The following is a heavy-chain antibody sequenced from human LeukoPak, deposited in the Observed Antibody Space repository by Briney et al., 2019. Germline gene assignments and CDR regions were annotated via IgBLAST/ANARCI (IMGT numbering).Heavy chain of an antibody. V-gene: IGHV3-53*01. CDR2: IYGGGST. J-gene: IGHJ3*01. CDR1: GFTVSSNY. D-gene: IGHD3-22*01. Sequence: PGGSLRLSCAASGFTVSSNYMSWVRQAPGKGLEWVSVIYGGGSTYYADSVKGRFTISRDNYKNTLFLQMNSLRAEDTAVYYCAREVLITPMGAFDVWGQGTMVTVSS. CDR3: AREVLITPMGAFDV.